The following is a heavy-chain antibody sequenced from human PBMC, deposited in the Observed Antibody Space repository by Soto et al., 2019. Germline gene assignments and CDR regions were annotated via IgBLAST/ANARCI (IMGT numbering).Heavy chain of an antibody. J-gene: IGHJ4*02. V-gene: IGHV3-30-3*01. D-gene: IGHD2-21*02. Sequence: GGSLRLSCAASGFTFSSYAMHWVRQAPGRGLEWVAVISYDGSNKYYADSVKGRFTISRDNSKNTLYLQMNSLRAEDTAVYYCARDPEIVVVTASYYFDYWGQGTLVTVSS. CDR1: GFTFSSYA. CDR2: ISYDGSNK. CDR3: ARDPEIVVVTASYYFDY.